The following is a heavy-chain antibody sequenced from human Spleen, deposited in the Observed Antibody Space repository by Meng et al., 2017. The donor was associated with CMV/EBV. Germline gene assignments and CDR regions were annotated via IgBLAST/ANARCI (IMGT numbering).Heavy chain of an antibody. Sequence: SSNWWTWVRQPPGKRLEWIGEMYHWGSSSYNPSLKSRITILVDKTKNQFSLKLSSVTAADTAMYYCARGLLTGDLVYYYYYYGMDVWGQGTTVTVSS. CDR2: MYHWGSS. V-gene: IGHV4-4*02. J-gene: IGHJ6*02. CDR3: ARGLLTGDLVYYYYYYGMDV. CDR1: SSNW. D-gene: IGHD7-27*01.